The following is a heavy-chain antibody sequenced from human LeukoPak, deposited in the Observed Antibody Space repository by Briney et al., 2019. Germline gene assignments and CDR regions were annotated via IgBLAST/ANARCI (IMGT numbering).Heavy chain of an antibody. Sequence: GGSLRLSCAASGFTFSSYAMSWVRQAPGKGLEWVSVIYSGGSTYYADSVKGRFTISRDNSKNTLYLQMNSLRAEDTAVYYCARGHGDYAFDYWGQGTLVTVSS. CDR1: GFTFSSYA. CDR3: ARGHGDYAFDY. J-gene: IGHJ4*02. CDR2: IYSGGST. V-gene: IGHV3-53*01. D-gene: IGHD4-17*01.